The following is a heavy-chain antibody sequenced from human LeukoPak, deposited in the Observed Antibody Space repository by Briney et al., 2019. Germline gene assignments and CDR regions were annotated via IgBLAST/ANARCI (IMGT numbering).Heavy chain of an antibody. CDR1: GGSISSGDYY. Sequence: SETLSLTCTVSGGSISSGDYYWSWIRQPPGKGLEWIGYIYYSGSTYYNLSLKSRVTISVDTSKNQFSLKLSSVTAADTAVYYCARVSLGYQLLYRAMGAFDIWGQGTMVTVSS. J-gene: IGHJ3*02. CDR2: IYYSGST. D-gene: IGHD2-2*02. V-gene: IGHV4-30-4*01. CDR3: ARVSLGYQLLYRAMGAFDI.